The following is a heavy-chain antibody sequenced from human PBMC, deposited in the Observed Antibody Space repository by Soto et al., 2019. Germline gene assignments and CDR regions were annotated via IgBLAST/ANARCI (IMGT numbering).Heavy chain of an antibody. J-gene: IGHJ6*02. CDR2: INPSGGST. Sequence: QLVQSGAEVKKPGASVQVSCKASGYTFISYYIHWVRQAPGQGLEWVGIINPSGGSTAYAQKFHGRVTLTGDTSTSTVYLDLNRLRSEETAVYYCGRWGLREYDYGMDVWGQGTTVTVSS. D-gene: IGHD1-26*01. CDR3: GRWGLREYDYGMDV. CDR1: GYTFISYY. V-gene: IGHV1-46*01.